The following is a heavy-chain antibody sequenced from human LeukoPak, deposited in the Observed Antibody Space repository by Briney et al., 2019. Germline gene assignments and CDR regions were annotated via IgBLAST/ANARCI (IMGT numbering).Heavy chain of an antibody. V-gene: IGHV3-23*01. J-gene: IGHJ5*02. D-gene: IGHD5-18*01. CDR2: IGGSGGST. CDR1: GFTLSSNY. Sequence: GGTLRLSCAASGFTLSSNYMSWVRQAPGKGLEWVSAIGGSGGSTYYADSVKGRFTISRDNSKKTLYLQMNSLRAEDTALSYCVKRELLFFSDPWGEGTLV. CDR3: VKRELLFFSDP.